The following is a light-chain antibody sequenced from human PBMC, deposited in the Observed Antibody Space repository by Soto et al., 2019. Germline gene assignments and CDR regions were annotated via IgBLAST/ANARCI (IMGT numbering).Light chain of an antibody. CDR1: QSAYSSY. CDR3: QQYNDWPT. J-gene: IGKJ3*01. Sequence: ELVLTQSPGTLSLSPGDRATLSCRSSQSAYSSYLSWYQQKPGQAPRLLIYGASNRATGIPDRFSGSGSGTDFTLTISGLEPEDFAVYYCQQYNDWPTFGPGTKVDIK. V-gene: IGKV3-20*01. CDR2: GAS.